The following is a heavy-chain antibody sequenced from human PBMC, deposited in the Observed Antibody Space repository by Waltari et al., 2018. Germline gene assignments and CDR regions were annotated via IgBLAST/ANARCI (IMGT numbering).Heavy chain of an antibody. CDR1: GGSISSHY. Sequence: QVQLQESGPGLVKPSETLSLTCTVSGGSISSHYWSWIRQPPGKGLEWIGYIYYSGSTNYNPSLKSRVTISVDTSKNQFSLKLSSVTAADTAVYYCARVVVGAASYYYYGMDVWGQGTTVTVSS. V-gene: IGHV4-59*11. D-gene: IGHD1-26*01. CDR3: ARVVVGAASYYYYGMDV. CDR2: IYYSGST. J-gene: IGHJ6*02.